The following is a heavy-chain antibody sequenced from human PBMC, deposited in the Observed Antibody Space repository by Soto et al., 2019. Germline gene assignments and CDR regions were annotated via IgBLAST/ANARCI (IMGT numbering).Heavy chain of an antibody. CDR3: AKDRAVRAASYYLDY. J-gene: IGHJ4*02. CDR2: IASDGRDK. D-gene: IGHD6-13*01. Sequence: LXLSCAAFGFTFSKHGMHWVRQAPGEGLEWVAVIASDGRDKKFANSVKGRFTISRDNSRDTLYLQMDSLRPDDTALYYCAKDRAVRAASYYLDYWGQGTPVTVSS. CDR1: GFTFSKHG. V-gene: IGHV3-30*18.